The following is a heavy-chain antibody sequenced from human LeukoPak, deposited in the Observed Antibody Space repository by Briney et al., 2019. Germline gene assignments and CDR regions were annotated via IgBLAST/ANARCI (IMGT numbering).Heavy chain of an antibody. Sequence: PGGSLRLSCAASVFTISSYWMHWIRQAPGKGLVWVSRINTDGRSTTYADSVKGRLTISRDNAENTLYLQMNSLRVEDTAVYYCARGRYGMDVWGQGNTVTVSS. J-gene: IGHJ6*02. CDR1: VFTISSYW. D-gene: IGHD1-14*01. CDR3: ARGRYGMDV. V-gene: IGHV3-74*01. CDR2: INTDGRST.